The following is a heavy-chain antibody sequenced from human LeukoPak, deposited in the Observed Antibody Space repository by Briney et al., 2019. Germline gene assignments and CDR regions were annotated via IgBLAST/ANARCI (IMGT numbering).Heavy chain of an antibody. CDR3: AKSYYDSSGYYRYCFDY. Sequence: GGSLRLSCAASGFTFSSDAMSWVRQARGKGLEGGSAISGSGGSTYYADSVKGRFTISRDNSKNTLYLQMNRLRAEDTAVYYCAKSYYDSSGYYRYCFDYWGQGTLVTVSS. CDR2: ISGSGGST. CDR1: GFTFSSDA. D-gene: IGHD3-22*01. J-gene: IGHJ4*02. V-gene: IGHV3-23*01.